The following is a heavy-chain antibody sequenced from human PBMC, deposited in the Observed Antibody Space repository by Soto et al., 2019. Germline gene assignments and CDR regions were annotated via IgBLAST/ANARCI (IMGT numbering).Heavy chain of an antibody. V-gene: IGHV1-46*01. J-gene: IGHJ6*02. CDR3: ARVGGPAAGPNYYYYGMDV. Sequence: ASVKVSCKXSGYTFTSYYMHWVRQAPGQGLEWMGIINPSGGSTSYAQKFQGRVTMTRDTSTSTVYMELSSLRSEDTAVYYCARVGGPAAGPNYYYYGMDVWGQGTTVTVSS. CDR2: INPSGGST. D-gene: IGHD6-13*01. CDR1: GYTFTSYY.